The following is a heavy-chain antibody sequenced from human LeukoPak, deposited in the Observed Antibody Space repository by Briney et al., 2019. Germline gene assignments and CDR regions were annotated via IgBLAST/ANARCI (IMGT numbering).Heavy chain of an antibody. J-gene: IGHJ4*02. V-gene: IGHV3-48*03. D-gene: IGHD3-22*01. CDR2: ISSSGSTI. CDR3: ARETYYDSSGYYSRGYYFDY. CDR1: GFTFSSYE. Sequence: GGSLRLSCAASGFTFSSYEMNWVRQAPGKGLEWVSYISSSGSTIYYADSVKGRFTISRDNAKNSLYLQMNSLRAEDTAVYYCARETYYDSSGYYSRGYYFDYWGQGTLVTVSS.